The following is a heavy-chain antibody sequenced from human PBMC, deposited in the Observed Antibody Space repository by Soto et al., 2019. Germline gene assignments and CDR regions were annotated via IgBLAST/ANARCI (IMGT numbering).Heavy chain of an antibody. CDR2: INHSGST. D-gene: IGHD3-16*02. J-gene: IGHJ6*03. Sequence: SETLSLTCAVYGGSFSGYYWSWIRQPPGKGLEWIGEINHSGSTNYNPSLKSRVTISVDTSKNQFSLKLSSVTAADTAVYYCARGHYIWGSYRSGDYYYMDVWGKGTTVTXSS. CDR3: ARGHYIWGSYRSGDYYYMDV. CDR1: GGSFSGYY. V-gene: IGHV4-34*01.